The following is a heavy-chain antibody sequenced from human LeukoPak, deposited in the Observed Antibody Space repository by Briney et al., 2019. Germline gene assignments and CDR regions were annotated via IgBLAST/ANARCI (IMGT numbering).Heavy chain of an antibody. V-gene: IGHV3-23*01. Sequence: PGGSLRLSCAASGFTFSSYAMSWVRQAPGKGLEWVSAISGSGGSTYYADSVKGRFTISRDNAKNSLYLQMNSLRDEDTAIYYCARRAGAYSHPYDYWGQGTLVTVSS. CDR1: GFTFSSYA. CDR3: ARRAGAYSHPYDY. CDR2: ISGSGGST. J-gene: IGHJ4*02. D-gene: IGHD4/OR15-4a*01.